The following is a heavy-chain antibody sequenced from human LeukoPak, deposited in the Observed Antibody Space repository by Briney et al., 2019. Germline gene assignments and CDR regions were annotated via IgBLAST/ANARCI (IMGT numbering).Heavy chain of an antibody. CDR1: GYTFTSYY. Sequence: ASVMVSCKASGYTFTSYYMHWVRQAPGQGLEWMGIINPSGGSTSYAQKFQGRVTMTRDMSTSTVYMELSSLRSEDTAVYYCARDLFSSSWYVCSFDYWGQGTLVTVSS. V-gene: IGHV1-46*01. D-gene: IGHD6-13*01. J-gene: IGHJ4*02. CDR2: INPSGGST. CDR3: ARDLFSSSWYVCSFDY.